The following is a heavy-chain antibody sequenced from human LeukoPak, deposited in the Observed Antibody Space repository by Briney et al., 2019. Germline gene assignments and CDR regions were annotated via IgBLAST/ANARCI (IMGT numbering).Heavy chain of an antibody. CDR3: ASRYYYGSGSPSA. CDR2: ISSSSSTI. D-gene: IGHD3-10*01. CDR1: GFTFSSYS. J-gene: IGHJ6*02. Sequence: GGSLRLSCAASGFTFSSYSMNWVRQAPGKGLEWVSYISSSSSTIYYADSVKGRFTISRDNAKNSLYLQMNSLRAEDTAVYYCASRYYYGSGSPSAWGQGTTVTVSS. V-gene: IGHV3-48*04.